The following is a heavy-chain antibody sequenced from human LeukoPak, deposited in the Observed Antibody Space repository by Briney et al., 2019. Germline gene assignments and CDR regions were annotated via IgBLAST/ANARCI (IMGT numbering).Heavy chain of an antibody. V-gene: IGHV3-48*02. CDR3: ARTTYYYDSSGLFY. D-gene: IGHD3-22*01. J-gene: IGHJ4*02. CDR1: GFTFSSYS. Sequence: GGSLRLSCAASGFTFSSYSMNWVRQAPGKGLEWVSYISSSSSTIYYADSAKGRFTISRDNAKNSLYLQMNSLRDEDTAVYYCARTTYYYDSSGLFYWGQGTLVTVSS. CDR2: ISSSSSTI.